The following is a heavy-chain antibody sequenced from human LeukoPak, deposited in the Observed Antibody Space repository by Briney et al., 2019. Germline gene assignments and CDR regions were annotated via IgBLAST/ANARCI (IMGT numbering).Heavy chain of an antibody. CDR2: IYYSGST. CDR3: ARQSYDILTGYYYYFDY. J-gene: IGHJ4*02. CDR1: GGSISSGGYH. V-gene: IGHV4-39*01. Sequence: PSETLSLTCTVSGGSISSGGYHWSWIRQHPGKGLEWIGYIYYSGSTYYNPSLKSRVTISVDTSKNQFSLKLSSVTAADAAVYYCARQSYDILTGYYYYFDYWGQGTLVTVSS. D-gene: IGHD3-9*01.